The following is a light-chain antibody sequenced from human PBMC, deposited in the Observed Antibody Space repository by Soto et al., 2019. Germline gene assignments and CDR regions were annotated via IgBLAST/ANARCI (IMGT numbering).Light chain of an antibody. CDR2: GIS. CDR3: QSYDSSLSGNVV. Sequence: QSVLTQPPSVSGAPGQRVTISCTGSSSNIGAGYDVHWYQQLPGTAPKLLIYGISNRPSGVPDRFSGSKSGTSASLAITGLQAEDEADYYCQSYDSSLSGNVVFGGGTKLTVL. V-gene: IGLV1-40*01. J-gene: IGLJ2*01. CDR1: SSNIGAGYD.